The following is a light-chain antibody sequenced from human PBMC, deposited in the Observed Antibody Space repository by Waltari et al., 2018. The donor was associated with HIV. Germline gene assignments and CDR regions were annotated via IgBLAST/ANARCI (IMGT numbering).Light chain of an antibody. V-gene: IGKV1-5*03. CDR1: QSIDTW. CDR2: KTS. J-gene: IGKJ1*01. CDR3: QHYNTSSPWT. Sequence: DIQMTQSPSTLSTSVGDRITITCRASQSIDTWLAWYQQKPGKAPKLLVYKTSSLQNGVPSRCSGSGSGTVFSLTISSLQPDDFATYYCQHYNTSSPWTCRQGTRVDI.